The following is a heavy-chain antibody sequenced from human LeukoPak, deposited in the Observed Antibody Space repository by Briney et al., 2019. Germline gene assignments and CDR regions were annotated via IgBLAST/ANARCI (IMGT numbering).Heavy chain of an antibody. J-gene: IGHJ3*02. CDR1: GVSISGGDYY. CDR3: ARAGTMDDEMVFDI. Sequence: PSRTLSLTSTVSGVSISGGDYYWSLIRQPPGKSLWWIGYIYYSGSTYYNPSLKSRVTISVDTSKNQFSLKLSSVTAADTAVYYCARAGTMDDEMVFDIWGQGTMVTVSS. V-gene: IGHV4-30-4*01. CDR2: IYYSGST. D-gene: IGHD5-24*01.